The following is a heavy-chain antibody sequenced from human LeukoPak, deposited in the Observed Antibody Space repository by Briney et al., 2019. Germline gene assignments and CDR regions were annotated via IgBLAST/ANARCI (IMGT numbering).Heavy chain of an antibody. Sequence: PSETLSLTCAVYGGSFSDYYWSWIRQPPGKGLEWIGEINHRGSTNYNSSLKSRVTISVDTSKNQFSLKLSFVTAADTAVYYCARGSISMIVADAFGIWGQGTMVTVSS. V-gene: IGHV4-34*01. CDR1: GGSFSDYY. CDR2: INHRGST. J-gene: IGHJ3*02. D-gene: IGHD3-22*01. CDR3: ARGSISMIVADAFGI.